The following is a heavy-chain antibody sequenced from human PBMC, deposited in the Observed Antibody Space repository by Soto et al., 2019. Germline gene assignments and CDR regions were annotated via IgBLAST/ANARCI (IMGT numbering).Heavy chain of an antibody. Sequence: QVQLQESGPGLVKPSQTLSLTCTVSGASISSGTYYWTWIRQHPGKGLEWIGYIYYSGSTYYNPSHKIXXTXSXXTSKNQFSLKLSSVTAADTAVYFCARDRHGDEIDYWGQGTLVTVSS. CDR1: GASISSGTYY. D-gene: IGHD4-17*01. CDR3: ARDRHGDEIDY. V-gene: IGHV4-31*03. CDR2: IYYSGST. J-gene: IGHJ4*02.